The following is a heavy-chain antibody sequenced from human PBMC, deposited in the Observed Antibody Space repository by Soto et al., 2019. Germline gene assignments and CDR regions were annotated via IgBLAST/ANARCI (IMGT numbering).Heavy chain of an antibody. J-gene: IGHJ6*02. CDR1: GYTFTGYY. Sequence: GASVKVSCKASGYTFTGYYMHWVRQAPGQGLEWMGWINPNSGGTNYAQKFQGWVTMTRDTSISTAYMELSRLRSDDTAVYYCARDLPTVTTFGQSIATYYYSYGMDVWGQGTTVPVSS. V-gene: IGHV1-2*04. CDR2: INPNSGGT. D-gene: IGHD4-4*01. CDR3: ARDLPTVTTFGQSIATYYYSYGMDV.